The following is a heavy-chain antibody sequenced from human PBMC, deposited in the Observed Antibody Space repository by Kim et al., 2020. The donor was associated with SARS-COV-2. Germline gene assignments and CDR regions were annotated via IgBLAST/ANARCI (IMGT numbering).Heavy chain of an antibody. D-gene: IGHD6-13*01. V-gene: IGHV1-24*01. CDR1: GYTLTELS. CDR3: ATASSSWYERGWFDP. J-gene: IGHJ5*02. Sequence: ASVKVSCKVSGYTLTELSMHWVRQAPGKGLEWMGGFDPEDGETIYAQKFQGRVTMTEDTSTDTAYMELSILRSEDTAVYYCATASSSWYERGWFDPWGQGTLVTVSS. CDR2: FDPEDGET.